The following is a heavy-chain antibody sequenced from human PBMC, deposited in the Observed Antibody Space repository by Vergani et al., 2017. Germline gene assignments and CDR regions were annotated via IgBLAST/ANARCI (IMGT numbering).Heavy chain of an antibody. D-gene: IGHD3-3*01. V-gene: IGHV1-69*01. CDR1: GVTFSSYA. J-gene: IGHJ6*02. CDR3: ASRDITIFGVVIIRGYYYYGMDV. Sequence: QVQLVQSGAEVKKPGSSVKVSCKASGVTFSSYAISWVRQAPGQGLEWMGGIIPICGTANYAQKFQGRVTITADESTSTAYMELSSLRSEDTAVYYCASRDITIFGVVIIRGYYYYGMDVWGQGTTVTVSS. CDR2: IIPICGTA.